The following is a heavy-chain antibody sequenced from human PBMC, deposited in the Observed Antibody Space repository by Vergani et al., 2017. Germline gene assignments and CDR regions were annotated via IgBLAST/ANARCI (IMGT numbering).Heavy chain of an antibody. J-gene: IGHJ4*02. D-gene: IGHD3-10*01. V-gene: IGHV2-70*15. Sequence: QVTLRESGPGLVKPTQTLTLTCTFSGFSLSTSGMYVSWIRQPPGKALEWLARIYWDDDKYYSTSLKTRITISKDASKNQVVLTMTNMDPVDTATYYCARVMAYYGSGSYYTPFDYWGQGTLVTVSS. CDR2: IYWDDDK. CDR3: ARVMAYYGSGSYYTPFDY. CDR1: GFSLSTSGMY.